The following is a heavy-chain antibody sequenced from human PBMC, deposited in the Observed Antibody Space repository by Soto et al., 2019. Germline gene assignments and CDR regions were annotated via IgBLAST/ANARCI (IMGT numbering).Heavy chain of an antibody. CDR2: INPSGGST. CDR3: ARAMTTVMTTFLGYYYYYMDV. V-gene: IGHV1-46*03. Sequence: ASVKVSCKASGYTFTSYYMHWVRQAPGQGLEWMGIINPSGGSTSYAQKFQGRVTMTRDTSTSTVYMELSSLRSEDTAVYYCARAMTTVMTTFLGYYYYYMDVWGKGTTVTVSS. D-gene: IGHD4-17*01. CDR1: GYTFTSYY. J-gene: IGHJ6*03.